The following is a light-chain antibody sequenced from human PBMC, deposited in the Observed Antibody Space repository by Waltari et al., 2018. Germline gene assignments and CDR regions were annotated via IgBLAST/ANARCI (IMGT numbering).Light chain of an antibody. CDR3: AAWDDSLNAYV. CDR1: SSNIGRNT. J-gene: IGLJ1*01. V-gene: IGLV1-44*01. Sequence: QSVVTQPPSRSGAPGQRVTIFCSGGSSNIGRNTVNWYQHVPGTAPKLLIYSNDQRPSGVPDRFSGSKSGTSASLAIGGLRSEEEADYYCAAWDDSLNAYVFGSGTRAAVL. CDR2: SND.